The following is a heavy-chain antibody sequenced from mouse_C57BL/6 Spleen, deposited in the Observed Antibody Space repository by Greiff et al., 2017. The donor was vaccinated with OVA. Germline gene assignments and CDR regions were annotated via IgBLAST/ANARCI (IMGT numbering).Heavy chain of an antibody. J-gene: IGHJ2*01. V-gene: IGHV1-26*01. CDR1: GYTFTDYY. D-gene: IGHD2-2*01. CDR2: INPNNGGT. Sequence: VQLQQSGPELVKPGASVKISCKASGYTFTDYYMNWVKQSHGKSLEWIGDINPNNGGTSYNQKFKGKATLTVDKSSSTAYMELRSLTSEDSAVYYCAGGLLDYWGQGTTLTVSS. CDR3: AGGLLDY.